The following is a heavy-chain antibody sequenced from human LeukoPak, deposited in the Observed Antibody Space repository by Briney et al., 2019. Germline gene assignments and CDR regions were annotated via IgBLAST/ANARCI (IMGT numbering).Heavy chain of an antibody. V-gene: IGHV1-46*01. CDR1: GYTFTSYF. CDR2: INPSGGTT. Sequence: ASVKVSCKASGYTFTSYFMHGVRQTPGQGVEWMGIINPSGGTTSYAQKFQGRVTMTRDTSKTTVYKELSSLRSEDTAVYYCARDRGLNVWPSDYWGQGTLVIVSS. D-gene: IGHD3-10*01. J-gene: IGHJ4*02. CDR3: ARDRGLNVWPSDY.